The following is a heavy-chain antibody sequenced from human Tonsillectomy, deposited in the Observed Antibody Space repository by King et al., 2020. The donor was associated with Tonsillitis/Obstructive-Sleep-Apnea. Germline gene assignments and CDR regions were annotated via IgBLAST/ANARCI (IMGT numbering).Heavy chain of an antibody. V-gene: IGHV2-70*11. J-gene: IGHJ6*03. CDR1: GFSLSTSGIC. CDR2: IDWDDDK. CDR3: ARTTRGDSNYYYYMDV. D-gene: IGHD2-21*01. Sequence: VTLKESGPALVKPTQTLTLTCTFSGFSLSTSGICVSWIRQPPGKALEWLARIDWDDDKNYSTSLKTRLTISKDTSKNQVVLTMTNMDPVDTATYYCARTTRGDSNYYYYMDVWGKGTTVTVSS.